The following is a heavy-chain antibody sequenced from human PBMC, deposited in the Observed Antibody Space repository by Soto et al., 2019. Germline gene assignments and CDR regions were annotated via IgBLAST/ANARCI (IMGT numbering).Heavy chain of an antibody. CDR1: GGSISSSSYY. CDR3: ARHSPAISISDH. D-gene: IGHD3-3*01. CDR2: IYYSGST. J-gene: IGHJ4*02. Sequence: QLQLQESGPGLVKPSETLSLTCTVSGGSISSSSYYWGWIRQPPGKGLEWIGSIYYSGSTYYNPSLRSRVPISVDTSKNQFSLKLSSVTAADTAVYYCARHSPAISISDHWGQGTLVTVSS. V-gene: IGHV4-39*01.